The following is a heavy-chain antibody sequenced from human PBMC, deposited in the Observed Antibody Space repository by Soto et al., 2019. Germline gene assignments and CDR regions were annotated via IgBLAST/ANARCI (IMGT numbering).Heavy chain of an antibody. CDR2: ISTTGSAI. Sequence: EVQLVESGGGFVQQGGSLRLSCVASGFTFTTYSMNWVRQAPGKGLEWVSYISTTGSAIFYADSVQGRFTISRDNAKNSLSLQLNSLRDEDTAVYYCARDRDWAFDFWGQGTLVTVSS. CDR1: GFTFTTYS. J-gene: IGHJ4*02. CDR3: ARDRDWAFDF. V-gene: IGHV3-48*02. D-gene: IGHD3-9*01.